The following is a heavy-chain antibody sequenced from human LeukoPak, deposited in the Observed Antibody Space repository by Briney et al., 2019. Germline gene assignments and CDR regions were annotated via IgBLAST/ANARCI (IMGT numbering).Heavy chain of an antibody. CDR2: ISGSGGST. Sequence: GGSLRLSCAASGFTFSSYAMSWVRQAPGKGLEWVSAISGSGGSTYYADSVKGRFTISRDNSKNTLYLQMNSLRAEDTAVCYCAKDQLAAGYDFWSGPYYYYGMDVWGQGTTVTVSS. V-gene: IGHV3-23*01. CDR1: GFTFSSYA. CDR3: AKDQLAAGYDFWSGPYYYYGMDV. D-gene: IGHD3-3*01. J-gene: IGHJ6*02.